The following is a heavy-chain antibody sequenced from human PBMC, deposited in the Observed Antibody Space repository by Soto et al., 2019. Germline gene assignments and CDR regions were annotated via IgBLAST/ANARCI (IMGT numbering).Heavy chain of an antibody. CDR3: AKASGWFGEFDY. CDR1: GGSISSGGYY. J-gene: IGHJ4*02. Sequence: ETLSLTCTVSGGSISSGGYYWSWIRQAPGKGLEWVSAISGSGGSTYYADSVKGRFTISRDNSKNTLYLQMNSLRAEDTAVYYCAKASGWFGEFDYWGQGTLVTVSS. D-gene: IGHD3-10*01. V-gene: IGHV3-23*01. CDR2: ISGSGGST.